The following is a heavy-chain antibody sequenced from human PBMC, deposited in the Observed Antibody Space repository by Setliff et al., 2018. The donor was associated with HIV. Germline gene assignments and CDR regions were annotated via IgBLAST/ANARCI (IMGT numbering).Heavy chain of an antibody. V-gene: IGHV1-18*01. CDR2: ISPYNGHT. CDR1: GYTFKTYG. CDR3: ARGGRLQYFDWPSYAMDV. D-gene: IGHD3-9*01. J-gene: IGHJ6*02. Sequence: GASVKVSCKASGYTFKTYGISWVRQAPGHGLEWMGWISPYNGHTNYAQNFQGRVTMTIDTSTSRAYMELNSLRAEDTAVYYCARGGRLQYFDWPSYAMDVWGQGTTVTVSS.